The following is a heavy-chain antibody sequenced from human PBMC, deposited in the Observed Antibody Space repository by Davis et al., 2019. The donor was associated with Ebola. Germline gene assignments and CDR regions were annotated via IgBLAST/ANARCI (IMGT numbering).Heavy chain of an antibody. D-gene: IGHD6-13*01. Sequence: SLKISCAASGFTFDDYAMHWVRQAPGKGLEWVSGISWNSGSIGYADSVKGRFTISRDNAKNSLYLQMSSLRAEDTAVYYCVKDNKFSSSWVFDYWGQGTLVTVSS. CDR3: VKDNKFSSSWVFDY. CDR2: ISWNSGSI. CDR1: GFTFDDYA. J-gene: IGHJ4*02. V-gene: IGHV3-9*01.